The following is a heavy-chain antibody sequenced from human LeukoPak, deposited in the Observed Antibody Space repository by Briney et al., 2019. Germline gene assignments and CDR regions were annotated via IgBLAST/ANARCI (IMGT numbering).Heavy chain of an antibody. J-gene: IGHJ6*02. CDR1: GFTFSSYG. Sequence: GGSLRLSCAASGFTFSSYGMHWVRQAPGKGLERVAVISYDGSNKYYADSVKGRFTISRDNSKNTLYLQMNSLRAEDTAVYYCAQPEGSVPYGMDVWGQGTTVTVSS. D-gene: IGHD2-2*01. CDR2: ISYDGSNK. CDR3: AQPEGSVPYGMDV. V-gene: IGHV3-30*03.